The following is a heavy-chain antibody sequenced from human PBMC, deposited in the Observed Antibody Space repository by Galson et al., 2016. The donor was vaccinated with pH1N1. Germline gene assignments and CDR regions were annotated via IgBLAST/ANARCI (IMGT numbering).Heavy chain of an antibody. CDR2: IYYNGNT. Sequence: TLSLPCTVSGGSVSNNYYSWIRQPPGKGLEWIAYIYYNGNTKYNPSLKSRVTISLDTSKNQVSLNLTSVTAADTAIYYCAKEGASRSAGYFESWGQGALVTVSS. D-gene: IGHD1-26*01. V-gene: IGHV4-59*02. CDR3: AKEGASRSAGYFES. J-gene: IGHJ4*02. CDR1: GGSVSNNY.